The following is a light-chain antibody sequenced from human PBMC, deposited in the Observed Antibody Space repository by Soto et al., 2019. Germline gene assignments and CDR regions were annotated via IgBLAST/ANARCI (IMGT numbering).Light chain of an antibody. CDR1: QGISRY. V-gene: IGKV1-9*01. Sequence: IQLTQSPSSLSASVGDSVTITCRASQGISRYLAWYQQKPGRAPQLLISAASTLQSGVPSRFSGSGSGTHFTLVISSLQPEDFATYYCQQLNTYPVTFCGGTKVDI. J-gene: IGKJ4*01. CDR3: QQLNTYPVT. CDR2: AAS.